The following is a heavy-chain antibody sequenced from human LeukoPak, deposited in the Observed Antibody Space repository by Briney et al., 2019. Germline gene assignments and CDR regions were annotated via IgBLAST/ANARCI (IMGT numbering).Heavy chain of an antibody. CDR3: ATLTLHCSSTSCYDY. J-gene: IGHJ4*02. Sequence: GRSLRLSCAASGFTFSSYGMHWVRQAPGKGLEWVAVISYDGSNKYYADSVKGRFAISRDNFKNTLYLQMNSLRAEDTAVYYCATLTLHCSSTSCYDYWGQGTLVTVSS. V-gene: IGHV3-30*03. CDR2: ISYDGSNK. CDR1: GFTFSSYG. D-gene: IGHD2-2*01.